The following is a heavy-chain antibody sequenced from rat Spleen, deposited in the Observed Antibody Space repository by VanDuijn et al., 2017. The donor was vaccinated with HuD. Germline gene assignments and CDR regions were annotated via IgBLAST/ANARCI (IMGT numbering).Heavy chain of an antibody. V-gene: IGHV3-3*01. CDR3: TTVLQGHGFAY. D-gene: IGHD1-1*01. CDR2: INSAGST. CDR1: GHSITSSYR. Sequence: EVQLQESGPGLVKPSQSLSLTCSVTGHSITSSYRWNWIRKFPGNTLEWMGYINSAGSTNYNPSLKSRISITRDTSKNQFFLQVNSVTTEDTATYYCTTVLQGHGFAYWGQGTLVTVSS. J-gene: IGHJ3*01.